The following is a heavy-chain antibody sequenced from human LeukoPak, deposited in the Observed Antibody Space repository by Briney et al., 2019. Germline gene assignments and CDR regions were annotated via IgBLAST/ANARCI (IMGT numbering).Heavy chain of an antibody. CDR2: IYYSGST. CDR1: GGSTSSSSSY. D-gene: IGHD1-7*01. V-gene: IGHV4-39*01. Sequence: SETLSLTCTVSGGSTSSSSSYWGWIRQPPGKGLEWIGSIYYSGSTSYNPSLKCRVTISVDTSKNQFSLKLSSVTAADTAVYYCARHLTGTTRKFDYWGQGTLVTVSS. J-gene: IGHJ4*02. CDR3: ARHLTGTTRKFDY.